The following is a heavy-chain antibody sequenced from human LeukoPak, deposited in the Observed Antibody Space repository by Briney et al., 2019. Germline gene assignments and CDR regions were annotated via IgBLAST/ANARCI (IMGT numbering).Heavy chain of an antibody. Sequence: GGSLRLSCAASGFTFSSYAMHWVRQAPGKGLEWVAVISYDGSNKYYADSVKGRFTISRDNSKNTLYLQMKSLRAEDTAVYYCARDPRGGYAQFDYWGQGTLVTVSS. CDR1: GFTFSSYA. CDR2: ISYDGSNK. CDR3: ARDPRGGYAQFDY. V-gene: IGHV3-30*04. J-gene: IGHJ4*02. D-gene: IGHD5-12*01.